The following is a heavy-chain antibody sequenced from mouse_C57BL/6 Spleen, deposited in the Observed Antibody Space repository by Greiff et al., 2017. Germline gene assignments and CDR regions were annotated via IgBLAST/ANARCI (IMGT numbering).Heavy chain of an antibody. Sequence: QVQLKESGAELVKPGASVKISCKASGYAFSSYWMNWVKQRPGKGLEWIGQIYPGDGDTNYNGKFKGKATLTADKSSSTAYMQLSSLTSEDSAVYFCATGQLSLRGFAYWGQGTLVTVSA. CDR3: ATGQLSLRGFAY. V-gene: IGHV1-80*01. D-gene: IGHD3-2*02. J-gene: IGHJ3*01. CDR1: GYAFSSYW. CDR2: IYPGDGDT.